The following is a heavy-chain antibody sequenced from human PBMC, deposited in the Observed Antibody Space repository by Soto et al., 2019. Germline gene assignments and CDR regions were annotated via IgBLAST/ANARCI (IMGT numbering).Heavy chain of an antibody. D-gene: IGHD6-13*01. V-gene: IGHV1-18*01. J-gene: IGHJ6*04. CDR3: ARDRYSSRWYGIPPGYYYYYGMDV. CDR1: GYTFTSYG. Sequence: QVQLVQSGAEVKKPGASVKVSCKASGYTFTSYGISWVRQAPGQGLEWMGWISAYNGNTNYAQKLQGRVTLTTDTSTSTAYMELRSLRSDDTAVYYCARDRYSSRWYGIPPGYYYYYGMDVWGEGTTVTVSS. CDR2: ISAYNGNT.